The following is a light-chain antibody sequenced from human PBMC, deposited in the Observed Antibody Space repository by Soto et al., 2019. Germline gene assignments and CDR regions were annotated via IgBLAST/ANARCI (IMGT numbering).Light chain of an antibody. CDR1: KSNIGDNP. CDR2: SND. J-gene: IGLJ3*02. CDR3: ATWDDSLNGWV. V-gene: IGLV1-44*01. Sequence: QSVLTQPPSASGTPGQRVIISCSGSKSNIGDNPVNWFHQFPGTAPKLLIFSNDERPSGVPERFSGSKSGASASLAISGLQSDDEADYSCATWDDSLNGWVFGGGTKVTVL.